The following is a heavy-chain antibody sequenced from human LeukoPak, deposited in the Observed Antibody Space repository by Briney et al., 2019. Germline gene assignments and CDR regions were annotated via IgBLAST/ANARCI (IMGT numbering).Heavy chain of an antibody. D-gene: IGHD2-2*01. V-gene: IGHV4-39*07. CDR1: SGSVSNSHYY. J-gene: IGHJ3*02. Sequence: SETLSLTCTVSSGSVSNSHYYWAWVRQPPGKGLEWLGSIFYSGNTHYNPSLKSPVTISIDTSKNQFSLKVSSVTAADTAIYYCARHEPGYCSSTSCYGQWLRTDAFDIWGQGTMVTVSS. CDR2: IFYSGNT. CDR3: ARHEPGYCSSTSCYGQWLRTDAFDI.